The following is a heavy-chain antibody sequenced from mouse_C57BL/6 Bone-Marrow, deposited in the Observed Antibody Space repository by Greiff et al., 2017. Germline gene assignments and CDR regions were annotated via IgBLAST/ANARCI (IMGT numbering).Heavy chain of an antibody. CDR3: ARGSTMVTTWDY. CDR1: GYTFTSYW. CDR2: IYPGSGST. J-gene: IGHJ2*01. V-gene: IGHV1-55*01. Sequence: QVQLQQSGAELVKPGASVKMSCKASGYTFTSYWITWVKQRPGQGLEWIGDIYPGSGSTNYNEKFKSKATLTVDTSSSTAYMQLSSLTSEDSAVYYCARGSTMVTTWDYWGQGTTLTVSS. D-gene: IGHD2-2*01.